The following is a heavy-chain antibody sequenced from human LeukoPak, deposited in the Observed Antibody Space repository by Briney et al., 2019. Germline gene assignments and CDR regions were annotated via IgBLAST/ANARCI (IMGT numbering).Heavy chain of an antibody. D-gene: IGHD6-6*01. CDR2: ISAYNGNT. V-gene: IGHV1-18*01. CDR3: ARVPYSSSSRHYFDY. CDR1: GYTFTSYG. Sequence: ASVKVSCTASGYTFTSYGISWVRQAPGQGLEWMGWISAYNGNTNYAQKLQGRVTMTTDTSTSTAYMELRSLRSDDTAVYYCARVPYSSSSRHYFDYWGQGTLVTVSS. J-gene: IGHJ4*02.